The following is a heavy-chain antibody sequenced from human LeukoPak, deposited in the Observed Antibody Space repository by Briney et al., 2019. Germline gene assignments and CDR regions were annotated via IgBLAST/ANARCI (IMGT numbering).Heavy chain of an antibody. J-gene: IGHJ4*02. D-gene: IGHD6-19*01. CDR2: IYSGGST. V-gene: IGHV3-66*01. Sequence: PGGSLRLSCSAPGFTFSAYSLNWVRQAPGKGLEWVSVIYSGGSTYYADSVKGRFTISRDNSRNTLYLQMNSLRAEDTAVYYCASDSSGWYEYFNYWGQGTLVTVSS. CDR1: GFTFSAYS. CDR3: ASDSSGWYEYFNY.